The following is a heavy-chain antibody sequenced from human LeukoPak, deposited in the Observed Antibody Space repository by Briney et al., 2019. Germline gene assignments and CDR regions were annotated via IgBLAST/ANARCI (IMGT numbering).Heavy chain of an antibody. D-gene: IGHD6-19*01. CDR3: ARDSSGWGILDY. CDR1: GFTFSNAW. Sequence: GGSLRLSCAASGFTFSNAWMSWVRQAPGKGLEWVSYISSSGSTIYYADSVKGRFTISRDNAKNSLYLQMNSLRAEDTAVYYCARDSSGWGILDYWGQGTLVTVSS. J-gene: IGHJ4*02. V-gene: IGHV3-11*04. CDR2: ISSSGSTI.